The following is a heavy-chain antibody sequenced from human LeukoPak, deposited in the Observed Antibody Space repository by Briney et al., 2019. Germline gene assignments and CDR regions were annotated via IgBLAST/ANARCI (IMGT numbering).Heavy chain of an antibody. J-gene: IGHJ4*02. V-gene: IGHV1-18*01. CDR3: ARGGAMITFGGVIAPRFDY. Sequence: VASVKVSCKASGYTFTSYGISWVRQAPGQGLEWMGWISAYNGNTNYAQKLQGRVTMTTDTSTSTAYMELRSLRSDDTAVYYCARGGAMITFGGVIAPRFDYWGQGTLVTVSS. D-gene: IGHD3-16*02. CDR2: ISAYNGNT. CDR1: GYTFTSYG.